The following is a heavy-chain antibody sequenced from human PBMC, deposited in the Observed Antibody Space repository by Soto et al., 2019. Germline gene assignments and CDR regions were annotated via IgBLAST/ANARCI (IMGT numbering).Heavy chain of an antibody. J-gene: IGHJ5*02. CDR3: ARDTHDGFSHYVDP. Sequence: PLELLSVNWVVSSGSSATYHWRWMRKVPGAGLEWIAYTAYNGNTNYNPSLKSGVTRSMDTSKNQWSLKLTCMTATDTAVYYCARDTHDGFSHYVDPWGQGTLVTVSS. V-gene: IGHV4-59*01. CDR2: TAYNGNT. CDR1: SGSSATYH. D-gene: IGHD4-4*01.